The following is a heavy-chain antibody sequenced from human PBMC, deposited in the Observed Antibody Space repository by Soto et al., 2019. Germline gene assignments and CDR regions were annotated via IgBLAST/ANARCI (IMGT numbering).Heavy chain of an antibody. CDR1: GFTFSSYA. V-gene: IGHV3-23*01. J-gene: IGHJ6*02. Sequence: LRLSCAASGFTFSSYAMSWVRQAPGKGLEWVSAISGSGGSTYYADSVKGRFTISRDNSKNTLYLQMNSLRAEDTAVYYCAKDKAYYYGMDVWGQGTTVTVSS. CDR3: AKDKAYYYGMDV. CDR2: ISGSGGST.